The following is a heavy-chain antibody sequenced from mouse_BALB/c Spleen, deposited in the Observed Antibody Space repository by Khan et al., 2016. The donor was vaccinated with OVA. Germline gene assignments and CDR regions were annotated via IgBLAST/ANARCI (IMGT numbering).Heavy chain of an antibody. CDR2: ISYSGNT. J-gene: IGHJ2*02. CDR3: ARVYGGDFDY. Sequence: EVQLQESGPGPVKPSQSLSLTCTVTGYSITSDYAWNWIRQFPGNKLEWMGFISYSGNTKYNPSLKSRFSITRDTSKNQFFLQLNSVTTEDTATYYCARVYGGDFDYWGQGTSLTVSS. V-gene: IGHV3-2*02. D-gene: IGHD1-1*01. CDR1: GYSITSDYA.